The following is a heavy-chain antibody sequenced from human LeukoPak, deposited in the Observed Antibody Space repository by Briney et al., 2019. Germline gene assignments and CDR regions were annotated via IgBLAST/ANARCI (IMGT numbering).Heavy chain of an antibody. J-gene: IGHJ4*02. CDR2: ISGSGGST. V-gene: IGHV3-23*01. CDR1: GFTFSSYA. D-gene: IGHD6-13*01. CDR3: AKSSIAAASDY. Sequence: GGPLRLFCAASGFTFSSYAMSWVRQAPGKGPEWVSAISGSGGSTYYADSVKGRFTISRDNSKNTLYLQMNSLRAEDTAVYYCAKSSIAAASDYWGQGTLVTVSS.